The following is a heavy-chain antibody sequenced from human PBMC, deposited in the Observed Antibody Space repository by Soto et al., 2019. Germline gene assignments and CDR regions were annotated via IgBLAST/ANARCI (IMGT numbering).Heavy chain of an antibody. V-gene: IGHV1-69*13. D-gene: IGHD3-22*01. Sequence: SVKVSCKASGYTFTSYGISWVRQAPGQGLEWMGGISPIYGTANYAQKFQGRVTITADESTSTAYMELSSLRSEDTAVYYCARDPEYYYDSSGAPDPPVFGPWGQGTLVTVSS. J-gene: IGHJ5*02. CDR2: ISPIYGTA. CDR1: GYTFTSYG. CDR3: ARDPEYYYDSSGAPDPPVFGP.